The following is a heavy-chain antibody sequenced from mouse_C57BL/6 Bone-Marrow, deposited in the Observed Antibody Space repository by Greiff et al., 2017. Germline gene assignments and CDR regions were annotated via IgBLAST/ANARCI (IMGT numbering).Heavy chain of an antibody. V-gene: IGHV1-69*01. J-gene: IGHJ1*03. Sequence: VQLQQPGAELVMPGASVKLSCKASGYTFTSYWMHWVKQRPGQGLEWIGEIDPSDSYTNYNQQFKGKSTFTVDKSSSTAYMQLSSLTSEDSAVYYCARRGYGSSYDWYFDVWGTGTTVTVSS. CDR2: IDPSDSYT. D-gene: IGHD1-1*01. CDR1: GYTFTSYW. CDR3: ARRGYGSSYDWYFDV.